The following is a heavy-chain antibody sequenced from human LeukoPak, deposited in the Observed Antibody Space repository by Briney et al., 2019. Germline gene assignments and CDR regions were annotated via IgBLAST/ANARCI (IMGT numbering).Heavy chain of an antibody. D-gene: IGHD6-19*01. Sequence: SETLSLTCAVYGGSFSGYYWSWIRQPPGKGLEWIGEINHSGSTNYNPSLKSRVTISVDTSKNQFSLKLSSVTAADTAVYYCAKQRSSGWDFDYWGQGTLITVSS. J-gene: IGHJ4*02. CDR1: GGSFSGYY. CDR2: INHSGST. CDR3: AKQRSSGWDFDY. V-gene: IGHV4-34*01.